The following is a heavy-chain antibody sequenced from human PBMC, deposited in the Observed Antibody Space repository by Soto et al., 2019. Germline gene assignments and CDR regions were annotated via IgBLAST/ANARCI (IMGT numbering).Heavy chain of an antibody. V-gene: IGHV4-34*01. CDR2: INHSGSN. Sequence: QVQLQQWGAGLLKPSETLSLTCAVYGWSFSGYYWSWIRQPPGKGLEWIGEINHSGSNNYNPSLKSRGTIAVDTSKNQFSLKLSSVTAADTAVYYCARGPRYLVATFLAPSALQLDYWGQGTLVTVSS. J-gene: IGHJ4*02. CDR3: ARGPRYLVATFLAPSALQLDY. D-gene: IGHD5-12*01. CDR1: GWSFSGYY.